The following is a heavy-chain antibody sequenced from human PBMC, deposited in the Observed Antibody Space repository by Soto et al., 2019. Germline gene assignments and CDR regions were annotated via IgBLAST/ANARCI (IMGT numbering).Heavy chain of an antibody. CDR1: GYTFTSCG. Sequence: ASVKVSCKASGYTFTSCGISWVRQAPGQGLEWMGWISAYNGNTNYAQKLQGRVTMTTDTSTSTAYMELRSLRSDDTAVYYCARPYTSNCSGXSCYGGGDYYYYYGMDVWGQGTTVTVSS. CDR3: ARPYTSNCSGXSCYGGGDYYYYYGMDV. V-gene: IGHV1-18*01. J-gene: IGHJ6*02. D-gene: IGHD2-15*01. CDR2: ISAYNGNT.